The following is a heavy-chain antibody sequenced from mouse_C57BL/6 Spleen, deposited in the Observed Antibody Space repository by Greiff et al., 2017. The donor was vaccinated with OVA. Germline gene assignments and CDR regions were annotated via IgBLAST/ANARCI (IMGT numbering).Heavy chain of an antibody. CDR1: GYAFSSSW. J-gene: IGHJ2*01. Sequence: QVQLKQSGPELVKPGASVKISCKASGYAFSSSWMNWVKQRPGKGLEWIGRIYPGDGDTNYNGKFKGKATLTADKSSSTAYMQLSSLTSEDSAVYFCARLGYGSSYARDYFDYWGQGTTLTVSS. CDR3: ARLGYGSSYARDYFDY. CDR2: IYPGDGDT. D-gene: IGHD1-1*01. V-gene: IGHV1-82*01.